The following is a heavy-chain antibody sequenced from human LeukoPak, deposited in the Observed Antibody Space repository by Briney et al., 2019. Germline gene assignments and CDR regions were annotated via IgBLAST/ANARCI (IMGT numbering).Heavy chain of an antibody. CDR3: TTQYYGSGSYYRGYFDY. V-gene: IGHV3-15*01. J-gene: IGHJ4*02. D-gene: IGHD3-10*01. CDR2: IKSKTDGGTT. CDR1: GFTFSNAW. Sequence: GGSLRLSCAASGFTFSNAWMSWVRQAPGKGLEWVGRIKSKTDGGTTDYAAPVKGRFTISRDDSKNTLYLQMNSLKTEDTAVYYSTTQYYGSGSYYRGYFDYWGQGTLVTVSS.